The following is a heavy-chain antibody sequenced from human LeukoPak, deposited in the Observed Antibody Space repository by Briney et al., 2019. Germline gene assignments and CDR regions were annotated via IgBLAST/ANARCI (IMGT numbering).Heavy chain of an antibody. D-gene: IGHD3-10*01. CDR1: GGSFSGYF. V-gene: IGHV4-34*01. J-gene: IGHJ6*03. CDR2: INHSGST. Sequence: SETLSLTCAVCGGSFSGYFWTWIRQPPGKGLEWIGEINHSGSTNYNPSLKSRVTISVDTSKNQFSLKLSSVTAADTAVYYCARGGRDYYGSGSYYKYPYYYYYYYMDVWGKGTTVTVSS. CDR3: ARGGRDYYGSGSYYKYPYYYYYYYMDV.